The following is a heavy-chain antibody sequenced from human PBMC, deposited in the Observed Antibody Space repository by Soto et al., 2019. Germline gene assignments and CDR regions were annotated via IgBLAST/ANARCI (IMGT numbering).Heavy chain of an antibody. CDR2: IYPGDSDT. CDR1: GYSFTSYW. J-gene: IGHJ5*02. CDR3: ARRGGYCSGGSCYNWFDP. D-gene: IGHD2-15*01. V-gene: IGHV5-51*01. Sequence: PGESLKISCKGSGYSFTSYWIGWVRQMPGKGLEWMGIIYPGDSDTRYSPSFQGQVTISADKSISTAYLQWSSLKASDTAMYYCARRGGYCSGGSCYNWFDPWGQGTLVTVSS.